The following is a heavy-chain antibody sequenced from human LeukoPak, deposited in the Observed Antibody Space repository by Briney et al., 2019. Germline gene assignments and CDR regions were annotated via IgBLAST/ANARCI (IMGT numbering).Heavy chain of an antibody. D-gene: IGHD2-21*01. CDR1: GYTFTSYA. CDR2: IIPIFGTA. J-gene: IGHJ3*02. CDR3: ASPYCGGDCYSSDAFDI. V-gene: IGHV1-69*13. Sequence: ASVKVSCKASGYTFTSYAISWVRQAPGQGLEWMGGIIPIFGTANYAQKFQGRVTITADESTSTAYMGLSSLRSEDTAVYYCASPYCGGDCYSSDAFDIWGQGTMVTVSS.